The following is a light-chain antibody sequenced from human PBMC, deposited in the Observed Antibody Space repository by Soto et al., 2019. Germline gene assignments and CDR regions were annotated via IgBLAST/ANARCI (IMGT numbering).Light chain of an antibody. CDR3: SSYTSSSTVV. CDR1: SSDVGGYNY. Sequence: QSALTQPASVSGSPGQSITISCTGTSSDVGGYNYVYWYQQHPGKAPKLMIYEVSNRPSGGSNRFSGSKSGNTTSLTISGLQAEDEADYYCSSYTSSSTVVFGGGTKVTVL. V-gene: IGLV2-14*01. J-gene: IGLJ2*01. CDR2: EVS.